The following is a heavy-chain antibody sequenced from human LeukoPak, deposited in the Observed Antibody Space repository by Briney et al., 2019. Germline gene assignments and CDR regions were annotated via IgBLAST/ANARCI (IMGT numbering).Heavy chain of an antibody. CDR1: GFTFSGFW. CDR2: INSDGSEG. Sequence: GGSLRLSCAVSGFTFSGFWMSWSRQAPGKELEWVASINSDGSEGYYADVVKGRFTISRDNAKNSLYLQINSLRAEDTAVYYCARSSYSSSSSVWGQGTMVTVSS. J-gene: IGHJ3*01. CDR3: ARSSYSSSSSV. V-gene: IGHV3-7*03. D-gene: IGHD6-6*01.